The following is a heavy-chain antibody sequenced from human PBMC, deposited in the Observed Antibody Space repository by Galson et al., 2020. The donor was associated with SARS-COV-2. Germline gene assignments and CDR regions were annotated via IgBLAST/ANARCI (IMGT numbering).Heavy chain of an antibody. Sequence: GESLKISCAASGFTFSSYAMSWVRQAPGKGLEWVSAISGSGGSTYYADSVEGRFTTSRDNSKNTLYLQMNSLRAEDTAVYYCAKVGCGSGSFDYYYYYGMDVWGQGTTVTVSS. CDR2: ISGSGGST. CDR3: AKVGCGSGSFDYYYYYGMDV. D-gene: IGHD3-10*01. V-gene: IGHV3-23*01. J-gene: IGHJ6*02. CDR1: GFTFSSYA.